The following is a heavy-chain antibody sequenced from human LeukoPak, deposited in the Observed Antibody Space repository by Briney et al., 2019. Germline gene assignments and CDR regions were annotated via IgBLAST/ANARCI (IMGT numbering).Heavy chain of an antibody. CDR1: GFTFSKPW. Sequence: GGSLRLSCAASGFTFSKPWMNWVRQAPGKGLEWVGRIKSKTDGGTTDYAAFVKGGFTISRDDSKSTLYLQMNSLETEDTAVYYCTTDTPTEYCVSTTCFYYFAMDVWGQGTSVTVSS. D-gene: IGHD2-2*01. CDR2: IKSKTDGGTT. J-gene: IGHJ6*02. V-gene: IGHV3-15*07. CDR3: TTDTPTEYCVSTTCFYYFAMDV.